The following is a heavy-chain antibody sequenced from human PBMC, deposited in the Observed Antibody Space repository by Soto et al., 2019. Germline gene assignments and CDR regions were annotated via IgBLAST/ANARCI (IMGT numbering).Heavy chain of an antibody. CDR3: AQVMQKWGWISDF. CDR1: EFTFINYA. Sequence: EVQLLQSGGGFAQPGGSLRLSWEGSEFTFINYAMTWVRQAPGKGLEWVSTISGSGVVAYYADSVKGRFTISRDNSKDTVYLQMHALRVEDTAVVFCAQVMQKWGWISDFWGQGTMVAVSS. D-gene: IGHD2-15*01. CDR2: ISGSGVVA. J-gene: IGHJ4*02. V-gene: IGHV3-23*01.